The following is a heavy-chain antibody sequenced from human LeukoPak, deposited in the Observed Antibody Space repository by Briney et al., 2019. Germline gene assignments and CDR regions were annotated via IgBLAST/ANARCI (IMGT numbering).Heavy chain of an antibody. J-gene: IGHJ4*02. CDR2: ISYDGSKK. CDR1: ASTFSSHS. V-gene: IGHV3-30-3*01. CDR3: ARDRYYDSGTFFDF. D-gene: IGHD3-10*01. Sequence: PGGSLRLSCAASASTFSSHSVHWVRQAPGRGLEWVAVISYDGSKKYYADSVKGRFTISRDNSGTTLYLQVNSLRVDDTAVYYCARDRYYDSGTFFDFWGQGTLVTVSS.